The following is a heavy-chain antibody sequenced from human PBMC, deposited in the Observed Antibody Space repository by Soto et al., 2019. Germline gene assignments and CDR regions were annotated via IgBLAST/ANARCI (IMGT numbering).Heavy chain of an antibody. V-gene: IGHV4-31*03. Sequence: SETLSLTCTVSGGSISSGGYYWSWIRQHPGKGLEWIGYIYYSGSTYYNPSLKSRVTISVDTSKNQFSLKLSSVTAADTAVYYCASIVVVVAATRRIDAFDIWGQGTMVTVSS. CDR1: GGSISSGGYY. D-gene: IGHD2-15*01. CDR3: ASIVVVVAATRRIDAFDI. CDR2: IYYSGST. J-gene: IGHJ3*02.